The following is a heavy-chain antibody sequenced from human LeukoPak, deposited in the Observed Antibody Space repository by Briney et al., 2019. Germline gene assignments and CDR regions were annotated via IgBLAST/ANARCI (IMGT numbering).Heavy chain of an antibody. D-gene: IGHD3-22*01. V-gene: IGHV7-4-1*02. CDR3: ARVHVKRREVVVINFFDY. CDR1: GYTFTSYA. CDR2: INTNTGNP. Sequence: GASVKVSCKASGYTFTSYAMNWVRQAPGQGLEWMGWINTNTGNPTYAQGFTGRFVFSLDTSVSTAYLQISSLKAEDTAVYYRARVHVKRREVVVINFFDYWGQGTLVTVSP. J-gene: IGHJ4*02.